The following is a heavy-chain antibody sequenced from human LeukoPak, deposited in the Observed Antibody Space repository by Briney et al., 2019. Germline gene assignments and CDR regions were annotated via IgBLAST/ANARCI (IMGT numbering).Heavy chain of an antibody. CDR2: ISYIGST. CDR3: ARDLVTVTKGFDI. D-gene: IGHD4-17*01. J-gene: IGHJ3*02. V-gene: IGHV4-59*11. Sequence: SETPSLTCAVSDDSFSSHYWTWIRQPPGKGLEWIGYISYIGSTNYNPSLKSRVTISIDTSKNQFSLKLSSVTAADTAVYYCARDLVTVTKGFDIWGQGTMVSVSS. CDR1: DDSFSSHY.